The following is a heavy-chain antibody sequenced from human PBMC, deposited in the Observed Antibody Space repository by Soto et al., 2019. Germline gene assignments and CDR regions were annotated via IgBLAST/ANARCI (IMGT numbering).Heavy chain of an antibody. D-gene: IGHD5-12*01. CDR1: GDSFNTFSYF. CDR3: ARRGTYYFDY. Sequence: QVQLRESGPGLGEPSQTLSLTCTASGDSFNTFSYFWSWIRQHPQKGLEWIGYVHSTGNTYYNPSLESRGTISIDTSENKFSLHLDSLTGADTAVYYCARRGTYYFDYWGQGIRVTVSS. V-gene: IGHV4-31*03. J-gene: IGHJ4*02. CDR2: VHSTGNT.